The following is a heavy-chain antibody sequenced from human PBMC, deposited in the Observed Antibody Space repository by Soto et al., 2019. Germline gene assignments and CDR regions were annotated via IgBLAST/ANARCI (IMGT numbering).Heavy chain of an antibody. CDR3: ARDPQFDILTGYPQHGMDV. Sequence: QVQLVQSGAEVKKPGASVKVSCKASGYTFTSYGISWVRQAPGQGLEWMGWISAYNGITNYAQKLQGRVTMTTYTSTSTAYMELRSLRSDDTAVYYCARDPQFDILTGYPQHGMDVWGQGTTVTVSS. D-gene: IGHD3-9*01. CDR1: GYTFTSYG. CDR2: ISAYNGIT. J-gene: IGHJ6*02. V-gene: IGHV1-18*04.